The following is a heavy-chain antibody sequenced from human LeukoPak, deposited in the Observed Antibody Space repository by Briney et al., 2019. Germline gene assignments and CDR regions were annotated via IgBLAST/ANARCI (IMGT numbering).Heavy chain of an antibody. D-gene: IGHD1-26*01. Sequence: SETLSLTCTVSGGSISSSSYYWGWIRQPPGKGLEWIGSIYYSGSTYHNPSLKSRVTISVDTSKNQFSLKLTSVTAADTAVYYCARVLNIVGATRLYYFDYWGQGTLVTVSS. J-gene: IGHJ4*02. V-gene: IGHV4-39*01. CDR1: GGSISSSSYY. CDR3: ARVLNIVGATRLYYFDY. CDR2: IYYSGST.